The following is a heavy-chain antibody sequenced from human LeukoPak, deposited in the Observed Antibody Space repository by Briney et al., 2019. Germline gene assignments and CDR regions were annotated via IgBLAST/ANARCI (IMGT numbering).Heavy chain of an antibody. D-gene: IGHD6-19*01. CDR3: ARRVGSGWPVQH. Sequence: GASVKVCCKASGYTFSCYDINWVRQATGQGPEWMGWMNPNSGNTGYAQKFQGRLNMTRNTSIDTAYMELSSLRSDDTAVYYCARRVGSGWPVQHWGQGTLVTVSS. J-gene: IGHJ1*01. CDR2: MNPNSGNT. V-gene: IGHV1-8*01. CDR1: GYTFSCYD.